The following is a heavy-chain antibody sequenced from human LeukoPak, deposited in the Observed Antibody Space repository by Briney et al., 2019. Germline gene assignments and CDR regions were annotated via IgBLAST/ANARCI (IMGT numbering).Heavy chain of an antibody. CDR1: GGSFSGYY. V-gene: IGHV4-34*01. CDR2: INHSGST. D-gene: IGHD6-19*01. J-gene: IGHJ5*02. Sequence: SETLSLTCAVYGGSFSGYYWSWIRQPPGKGLEWIGEINHSGSTNYNPSLKSRVTISADTSKNQFSLKLSSVTAADTAVYYCARVSGWPSSSIDPWGQGTLVTVSS. CDR3: ARVSGWPSSSIDP.